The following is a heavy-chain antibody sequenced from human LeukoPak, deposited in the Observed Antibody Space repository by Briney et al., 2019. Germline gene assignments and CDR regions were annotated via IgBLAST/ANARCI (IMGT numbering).Heavy chain of an antibody. CDR1: GFTFSSYS. Sequence: NPGGSLRLSCAASGFTFSSYSMNWVRQAPGKGLEWVSSISSSSYIYYADSVKGRFTISRDNAKNSLYLQMNSLRAEDTAVYYCARDLSSGFEVNWYFDLWGRGTLVTVSS. CDR2: ISSSSYI. D-gene: IGHD6-19*01. V-gene: IGHV3-21*01. J-gene: IGHJ2*01. CDR3: ARDLSSGFEVNWYFDL.